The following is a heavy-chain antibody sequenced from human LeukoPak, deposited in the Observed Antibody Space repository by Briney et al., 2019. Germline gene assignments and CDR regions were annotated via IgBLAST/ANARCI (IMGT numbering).Heavy chain of an antibody. CDR1: GFTFSNAW. J-gene: IGHJ3*02. CDR3: TTPRYYYYDSSGYRNDAFDI. Sequence: GGSLRLSCAASGFTFSNAWMSWVRQAPGKGLEWVGRIKSKTDGGTTDYAAPVKGRFTISRDGSKNTLYLQMNSLKTEDTAVYYCTTPRYYYYDSSGYRNDAFDIWGQGTMVTVSS. D-gene: IGHD3-22*01. V-gene: IGHV3-15*01. CDR2: IKSKTDGGTT.